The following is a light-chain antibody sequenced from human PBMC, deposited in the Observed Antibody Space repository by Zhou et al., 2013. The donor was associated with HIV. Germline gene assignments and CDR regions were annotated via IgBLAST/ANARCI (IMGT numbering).Light chain of an antibody. CDR3: QQYGDSPPYT. Sequence: EIVLTQSPATLSLSPGERATLSCTASQSVRSYLAWYQQKPGQAPRLLIFDASNRATGIPARFSGSGSGTDFTLTISRLEPEDFAVYYCQQYGDSPPYTFGQGTNRGDQT. V-gene: IGKV3-11*01. CDR2: DAS. CDR1: QSVRSY. J-gene: IGKJ2*01.